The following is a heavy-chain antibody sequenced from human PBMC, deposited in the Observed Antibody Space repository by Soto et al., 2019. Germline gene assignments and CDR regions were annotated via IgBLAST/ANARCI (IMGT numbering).Heavy chain of an antibody. D-gene: IGHD1-26*01. CDR3: ARDSSLGATDDAFDI. V-gene: IGHV1-18*01. Sequence: ASVKVSCKASGYTFTRYGISWVRQAPGQGLEWMGWISAYNGNTNYAQKLQGRVTMTTDTSTSTAYMELRSLRSDDTAVYYCARDSSLGATDDAFDIWGQGTMVTVSS. J-gene: IGHJ3*02. CDR2: ISAYNGNT. CDR1: GYTFTRYG.